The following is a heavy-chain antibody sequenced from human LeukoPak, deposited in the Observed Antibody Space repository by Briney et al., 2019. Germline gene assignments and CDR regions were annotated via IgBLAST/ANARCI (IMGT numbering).Heavy chain of an antibody. D-gene: IGHD6-19*01. CDR2: IYYSGST. CDR3: AIMVLDDSSGAYYFDY. V-gene: IGHV4-59*01. CDR1: GGSISSYY. Sequence: SSETLSLTCTVSGGSISSYYWSWIRQPPGKGLEWIGYIYYSGSTNYNPSLKSRVTISVDTSKNQFSLKLSSVTAADTAVYYCAIMVLDDSSGAYYFDYWGQGTLVTVSS. J-gene: IGHJ4*02.